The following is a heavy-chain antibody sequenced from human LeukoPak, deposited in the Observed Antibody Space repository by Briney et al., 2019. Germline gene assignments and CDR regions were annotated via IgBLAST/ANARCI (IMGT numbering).Heavy chain of an antibody. V-gene: IGHV1-2*02. J-gene: IGHJ6*03. CDR3: ARAKLSGWYYYYYMDV. D-gene: IGHD6-19*01. CDR2: INPNSGGT. CDR1: GYTFTGYY. Sequence: GASVKVSCKASGYTFTGYYMHWVRQAPGQGLEWMGWINPNSGGTNYAQKFQGRVTMTRDTSISTAYMELSRLRSDDTAVYYCARAKLSGWYYYYYMDVWGKGTTVTVSS.